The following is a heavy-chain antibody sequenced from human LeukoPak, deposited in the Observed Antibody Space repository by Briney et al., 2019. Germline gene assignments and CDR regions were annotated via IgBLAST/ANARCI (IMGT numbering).Heavy chain of an antibody. V-gene: IGHV5-51*01. D-gene: IGHD6-19*01. J-gene: IGHJ5*02. CDR3: ARFSSSDGNWNWFDP. Sequence: PGESLKISCKGSGYSFTSYWIGWVRQMPGKGLEWMGIIYPGDSDTRYSPSFQGQVTISADKSISTAYLQWSSLKASDTAMYYCARFSSSDGNWNWFDPWGQGTLVTVSS. CDR2: IYPGDSDT. CDR1: GYSFTSYW.